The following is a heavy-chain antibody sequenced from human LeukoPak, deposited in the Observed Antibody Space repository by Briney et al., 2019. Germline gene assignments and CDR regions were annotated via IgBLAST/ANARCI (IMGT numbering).Heavy chain of an antibody. Sequence: PGGSMRLSCAASGFTFSSYSMNWVRQAPGKGLERVSSISSSSSYIYYADSVKGRFTVSRDNAKNSLYLQMNILRAEDTAVYYCARGGVADDYGGNSASDYWGQGTLVTVSS. CDR2: ISSSSSYI. D-gene: IGHD4-23*01. CDR3: ARGGVADDYGGNSASDY. V-gene: IGHV3-21*01. J-gene: IGHJ4*02. CDR1: GFTFSSYS.